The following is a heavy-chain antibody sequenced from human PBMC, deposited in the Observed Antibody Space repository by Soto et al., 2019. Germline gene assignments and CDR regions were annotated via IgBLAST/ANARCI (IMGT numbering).Heavy chain of an antibody. V-gene: IGHV3-23*01. CDR2: ISGSGGST. D-gene: IGHD3-3*01. CDR3: AKDKDVLRFLEWLPSDY. CDR1: GFTFSSYA. J-gene: IGHJ4*02. Sequence: AGSLRLSCAASGFTFSSYAMSWVRQAPGKGLEWVSAISGSGGSTYYADSVKGRFTISSDNSKNTLYLQMDSLRAEATAVYYCAKDKDVLRFLEWLPSDYWGQGTLVTVSS.